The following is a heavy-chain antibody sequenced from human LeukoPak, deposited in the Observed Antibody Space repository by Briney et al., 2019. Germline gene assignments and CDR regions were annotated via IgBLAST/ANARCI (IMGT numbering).Heavy chain of an antibody. CDR2: ISGGGDRT. CDR1: GFTFHEYA. CDR3: AKGAGYNNGDASDI. Sequence: GGSLRLSCAASGFTFHEYAMHWVRQGPGKGLEWVSLISGGGDRTYYADSMKGRFTISRDNSKNSLYLQLNSLRTEDTALYYCAKGAGYNNGDASDIWGLGTMVTVSS. J-gene: IGHJ3*02. D-gene: IGHD5-24*01. V-gene: IGHV3-43*02.